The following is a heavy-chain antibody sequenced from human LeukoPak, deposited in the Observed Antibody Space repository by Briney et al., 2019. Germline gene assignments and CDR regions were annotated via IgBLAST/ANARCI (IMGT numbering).Heavy chain of an antibody. CDR3: ARAKDCSSTSCYLWFDP. J-gene: IGHJ5*02. V-gene: IGHV1-2*06. CDR1: GYTFTGYY. CDR2: INPNSGGT. Sequence: GASVKVSFKASGYTFTGYYMHWVRQPPGQGLEWMGRINPNSGGTNYAQKFQGRVTMTRDTSISTAYMELSRLRSDDTAVYYCARAKDCSSTSCYLWFDPWGQGTLVTVSS. D-gene: IGHD2-2*01.